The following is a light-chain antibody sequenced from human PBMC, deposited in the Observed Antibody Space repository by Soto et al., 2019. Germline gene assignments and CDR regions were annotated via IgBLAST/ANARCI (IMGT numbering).Light chain of an antibody. V-gene: IGKV1-8*01. Sequence: AIRMTQSPSSFSSSTGDRFTITCRASQGISSYLAWYQQKPGKAPKLLIYAASTLQSGVPSRFSGSGSGTDFTLTISCLQSEDFATYYCQQYYSYPSFGPGTKVDIK. J-gene: IGKJ3*01. CDR1: QGISSY. CDR2: AAS. CDR3: QQYYSYPS.